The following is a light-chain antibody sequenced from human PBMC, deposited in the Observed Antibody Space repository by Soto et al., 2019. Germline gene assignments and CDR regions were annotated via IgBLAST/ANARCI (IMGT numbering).Light chain of an antibody. CDR2: DAS. J-gene: IGKJ4*01. V-gene: IGKV3-15*01. CDR1: QTINNK. Sequence: EKVLTQSPATLSVSPGERAALSCRASQTINNKLAWYQQRRGQAPRLLIFDASTRATGIPARFGASGSGTEFTLTISSLQSEDFAVYYCQHYSSWPLSFGGGTKVEIK. CDR3: QHYSSWPLS.